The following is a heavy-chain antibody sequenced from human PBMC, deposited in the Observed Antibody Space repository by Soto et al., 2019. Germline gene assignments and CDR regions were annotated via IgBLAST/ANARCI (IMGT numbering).Heavy chain of an antibody. Sequence: EVQLVESGGGLVKPGGSLRLSCAASGFTFSSYSMNWVRQAPGKGLEWVSSISSSSSYIYYADSVKGRFTISRDNAKNSLYLKMNSLRAEDRAVYYCARDFPRSAFDIWGQGTMVTVSS. CDR1: GFTFSSYS. CDR3: ARDFPRSAFDI. V-gene: IGHV3-21*01. CDR2: ISSSSSYI. J-gene: IGHJ3*02.